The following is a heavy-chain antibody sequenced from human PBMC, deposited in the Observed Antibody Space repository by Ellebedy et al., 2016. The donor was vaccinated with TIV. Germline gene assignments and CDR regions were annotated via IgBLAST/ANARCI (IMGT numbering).Heavy chain of an antibody. V-gene: IGHV3-23*01. D-gene: IGHD5-24*01. Sequence: PGGSLRLSCAASGFTFSSLAMNWVRKAPGKGLEWVSGISGSGGSTYYTDSVKGRFTISRDNSKNTLYLQMSSPRPEDTAMYYCAKDSRRDGPGALDYWGQGTLAIVSS. CDR2: ISGSGGST. CDR3: AKDSRRDGPGALDY. CDR1: GFTFSSLA. J-gene: IGHJ4*02.